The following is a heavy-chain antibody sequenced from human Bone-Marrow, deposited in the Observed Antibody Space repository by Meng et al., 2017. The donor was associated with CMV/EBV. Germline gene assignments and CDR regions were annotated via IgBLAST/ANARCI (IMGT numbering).Heavy chain of an antibody. V-gene: IGHV4-59*11. CDR2: VYYSGST. D-gene: IGHD3-22*01. CDR3: ARDRYYCDSSGYYYDEYYFDY. CDR1: PAPHNNLY. J-gene: IGHJ4*02. Sequence: SDTLLHSSTVSPAPHNNLYWTWIRQPPGKGLEWIGYVYYSGSTYYNPSLKSRVTISVDTSKNQFSLKLSSVTAADTAVYYCARDRYYCDSSGYYYDEYYFDYWGQGTLVTVSS.